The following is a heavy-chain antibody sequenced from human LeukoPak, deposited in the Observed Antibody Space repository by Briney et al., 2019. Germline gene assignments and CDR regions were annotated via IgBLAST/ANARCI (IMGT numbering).Heavy chain of an antibody. V-gene: IGHV3-11*04. D-gene: IGHD3-22*01. CDR1: GFTFSDYY. Sequence: GGSLRLSCAASGFTFSDYYMSWIRQAPGKGLEWVSYISSSGSTIYYADSVKGRFTISRDNAKNSLHLQMNSLRAEDTAVYYCARDRGGYYYDSSGYEEGIWFDPWGQGTLVTVSS. J-gene: IGHJ5*02. CDR2: ISSSGSTI. CDR3: ARDRGGYYYDSSGYEEGIWFDP.